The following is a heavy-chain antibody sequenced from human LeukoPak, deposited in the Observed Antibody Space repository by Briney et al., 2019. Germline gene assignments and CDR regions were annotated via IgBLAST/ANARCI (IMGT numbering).Heavy chain of an antibody. J-gene: IGHJ4*02. CDR1: GFTFSSYA. D-gene: IGHD3-22*01. Sequence: QTGGSLRLSCAASGFTFSSYAMSWVRQAPGKGLEWVSGISGSGGSTYYADSVKGRFTISRDNSKNTLYLQMNSLRAEDTAVYYCAKDSYYDSSGYYYFDYWGQGTLVTVSS. CDR2: ISGSGGST. V-gene: IGHV3-23*01. CDR3: AKDSYYDSSGYYYFDY.